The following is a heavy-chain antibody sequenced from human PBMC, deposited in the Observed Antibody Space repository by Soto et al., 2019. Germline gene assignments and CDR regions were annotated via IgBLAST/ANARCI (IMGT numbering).Heavy chain of an antibody. V-gene: IGHV3-30*04. CDR2: ISYDGRNK. D-gene: IGHD2-2*02. CDR3: ARGYCSSTSCYTGNYYYAMDV. J-gene: IGHJ6*02. CDR1: GFIFSSYA. Sequence: GSLRLSCAASGFIFSSYAIHWVRQAPGKGLEWVAVISYDGRNKYYADSVQGRFTISRDNSKSTLYLQMNSLRAEDTAVFYCARGYCSSTSCYTGNYYYAMDVWRQGTTVTVSS.